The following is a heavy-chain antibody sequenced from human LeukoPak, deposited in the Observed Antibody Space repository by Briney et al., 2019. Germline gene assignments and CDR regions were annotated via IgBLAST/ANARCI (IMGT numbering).Heavy chain of an antibody. D-gene: IGHD3-10*01. CDR3: ARFGGSYYGSGSYYPFDY. Sequence: GVSLRLSCAASGFTFDNYGMHWVRQAPGKGLEWVAVISHDGSNIHYGDSVKGRFTISRDNSKNTLYLQMNSLRAEDTAVYYCARFGGSYYGSGSYYPFDYWGQGTLVTVSS. CDR1: GFTFDNYG. V-gene: IGHV3-30*03. J-gene: IGHJ4*02. CDR2: ISHDGSNI.